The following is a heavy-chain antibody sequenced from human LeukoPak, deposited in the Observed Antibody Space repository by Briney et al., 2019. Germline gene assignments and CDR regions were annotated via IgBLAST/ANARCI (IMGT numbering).Heavy chain of an antibody. CDR1: GGSISSYY. CDR3: ARVDTAMVSLDY. Sequence: AETLSLTCTVLGGSISSYYWSWIRQPPGKGLEWIGYIYYSGSTNYNPSLKSRVTISVDTSKNQFSLKLSSVTAADTSVYYCARVDTAMVSLDYWGQGTLVTVSS. CDR2: IYYSGST. J-gene: IGHJ4*02. D-gene: IGHD5-18*01. V-gene: IGHV4-59*08.